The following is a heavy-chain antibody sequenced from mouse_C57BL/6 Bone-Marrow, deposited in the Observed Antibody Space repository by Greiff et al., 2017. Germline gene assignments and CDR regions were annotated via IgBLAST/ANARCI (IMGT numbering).Heavy chain of an antibody. CDR2: IWWDDDK. CDR1: GFSLSTFGMG. V-gene: IGHV8-8*01. Sequence: QVTLKESGPGILQPSQTLSLTCSFPGFSLSTFGMGVGWIRQPSGKGLEWLAHIWWDDDKYYNPALKSRLTNSKDTSKNQVFLKIANVDTADTATYYCARIVLYYGSSYGGFAYWGQGTLVTVSA. D-gene: IGHD1-1*01. J-gene: IGHJ3*01. CDR3: ARIVLYYGSSYGGFAY.